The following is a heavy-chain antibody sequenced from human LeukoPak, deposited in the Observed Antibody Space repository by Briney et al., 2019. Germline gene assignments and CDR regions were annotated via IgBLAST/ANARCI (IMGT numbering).Heavy chain of an antibody. V-gene: IGHV3-23*01. CDR2: IRPSGDNT. D-gene: IGHD6-19*01. Sequence: GGALRLSCAASGFTFSSYDMTWVRQAPGRGLEWVSSIRPSGDNTYYGDSVKGRFTISRDNSKNTVYLQMDNMRVDDTAVYYCARVAGWHWFDPWGQGTLVTVSS. J-gene: IGHJ5*02. CDR1: GFTFSSYD. CDR3: ARVAGWHWFDP.